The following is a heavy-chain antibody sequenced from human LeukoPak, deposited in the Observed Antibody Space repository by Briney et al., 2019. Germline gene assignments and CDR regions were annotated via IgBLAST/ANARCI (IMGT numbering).Heavy chain of an antibody. CDR1: GFTFSSNS. Sequence: GGSLRLSCAASGFTFSSNSMNWVRQAPGKGLEWVSYISSSSSTIYYADSVKGRFTISRDNAKNSLYLQMNSLRAEDTAVYYCAELGITMIGGVWGKGTTVTISS. J-gene: IGHJ6*04. V-gene: IGHV3-48*01. D-gene: IGHD3-10*02. CDR2: ISSSSSTI. CDR3: AELGITMIGGV.